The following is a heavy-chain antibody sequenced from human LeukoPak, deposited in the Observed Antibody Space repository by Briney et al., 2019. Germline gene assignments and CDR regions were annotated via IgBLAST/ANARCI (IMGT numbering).Heavy chain of an antibody. D-gene: IGHD3-3*01. V-gene: IGHV1-2*06. CDR1: GYTFTGYY. Sequence: ASVKVSCNASGYTFTGYYMHWVRQAPGQGLEWMGRSNPNSGGTNYAQKFQGRVTMTRDTSISTAYMELSRLRSDDTAVYYCARDGPDFWSGYQYYFDYWGQGTLVTVSS. J-gene: IGHJ4*02. CDR2: SNPNSGGT. CDR3: ARDGPDFWSGYQYYFDY.